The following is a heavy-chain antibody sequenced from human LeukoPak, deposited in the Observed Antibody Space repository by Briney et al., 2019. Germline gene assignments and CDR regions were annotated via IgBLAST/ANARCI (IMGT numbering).Heavy chain of an antibody. CDR2: ISYDGGDK. D-gene: IGHD2-21*02. Sequence: GRSLRLSCAASGFTFNSYGMHWVRQAPGKGLEWVAVISYDGGDKYYADSVKGRFTISRDNSKNTLYLQMNSLRAEDTAVYYCARDRPETYCGGDCPDAFDIWGQGTMVTVSS. V-gene: IGHV3-30*03. J-gene: IGHJ3*02. CDR1: GFTFNSYG. CDR3: ARDRPETYCGGDCPDAFDI.